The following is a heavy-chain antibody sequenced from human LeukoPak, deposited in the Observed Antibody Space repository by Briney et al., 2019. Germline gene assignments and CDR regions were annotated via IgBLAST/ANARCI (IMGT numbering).Heavy chain of an antibody. CDR3: ARDSLEVDAFDI. V-gene: IGHV4-59*01. J-gene: IGHJ3*02. CDR2: IYYSGST. CDR1: GGSISSYY. D-gene: IGHD3-3*01. Sequence: TTSETLSLTCTVSGGSISSYYWSWIRQPPGKGLEWIGYIYYSGSTNYSPSLKSRVTISVDTSKNQFSLKLSSVTAADTAVYYCARDSLEVDAFDIWGQGTMVTVSS.